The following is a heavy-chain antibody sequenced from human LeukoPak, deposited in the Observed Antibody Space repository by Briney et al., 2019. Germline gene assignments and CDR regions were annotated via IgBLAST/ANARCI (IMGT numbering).Heavy chain of an antibody. D-gene: IGHD3-10*01. J-gene: IGHJ3*02. CDR1: GGTFSSYA. Sequence: SVKVSCKASGGTFSSYAISWVRQAPGQGLEWMGGIIPIFGTANYAQKFQGRVTITADESTSTAYMELSSLRSEDTAVYYCARAEVLPRITMVRGVTGAFDIWGQGTMVTVSS. V-gene: IGHV1-69*13. CDR2: IIPIFGTA. CDR3: ARAEVLPRITMVRGVTGAFDI.